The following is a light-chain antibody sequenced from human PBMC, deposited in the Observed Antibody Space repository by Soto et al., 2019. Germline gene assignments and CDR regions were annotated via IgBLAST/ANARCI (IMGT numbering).Light chain of an antibody. V-gene: IGKV3-20*01. J-gene: IGKJ5*01. Sequence: EIVLTQSPDTLSLSPGERATLSCRASQTVSRRHLAWHQQKPGQTPRLLVYGASSRATGIPDRFSGSGSGTDFTLTISRLEPEDFAVYSCQQYGSSPITFGQGTRLEIK. CDR3: QQYGSSPIT. CDR2: GAS. CDR1: QTVSRRH.